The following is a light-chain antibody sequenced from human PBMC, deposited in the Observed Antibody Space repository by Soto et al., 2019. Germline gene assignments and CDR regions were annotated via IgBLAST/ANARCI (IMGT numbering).Light chain of an antibody. V-gene: IGKV3-20*01. CDR3: QQYGSSPLIT. Sequence: EIVLTQSPGTLSLSQGERATLSCRASQSVSSSYLAWYQQKPGQAPRLLIYGASSRATGIPDRFSGSGSGTDFTLTISRLEPEDFAVYYCQQYGSSPLITFGQGTRLEIK. CDR2: GAS. CDR1: QSVSSSY. J-gene: IGKJ5*01.